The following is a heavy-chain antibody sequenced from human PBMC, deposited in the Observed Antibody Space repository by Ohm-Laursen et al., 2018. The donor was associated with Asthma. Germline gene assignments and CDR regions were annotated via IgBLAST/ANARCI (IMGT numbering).Heavy chain of an antibody. CDR2: ISYDGSNK. CDR1: GFTFSSYG. V-gene: IGHV3-30*18. Sequence: SSLRLSCTASGFTFSSYGMHWVRQAPGKGLEWVAVISYDGSNKYYADSVKGRFTISRDNSKNTLYLQMNSLRAEDTAVYYCAKDLNVLRFLEWLLWSPYYYYGMDVWGQGTTVTVSS. J-gene: IGHJ6*02. D-gene: IGHD3-3*01. CDR3: AKDLNVLRFLEWLLWSPYYYYGMDV.